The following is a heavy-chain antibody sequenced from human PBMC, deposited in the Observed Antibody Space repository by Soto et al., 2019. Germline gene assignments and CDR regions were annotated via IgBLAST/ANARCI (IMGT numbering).Heavy chain of an antibody. Sequence: QVQLVQSGAEVKKPGASVKVSCKASGYTFTSYGISWVRQAPGQGLEWMEWISAYNGNTNYAQKLQGRVTMTTDTSTSTAYMELRSLRSDDTAVYYCARSRGYYDFWSGASDAFDIWGQGTMVTVSS. D-gene: IGHD3-3*01. CDR1: GYTFTSYG. CDR3: ARSRGYYDFWSGASDAFDI. J-gene: IGHJ3*02. CDR2: ISAYNGNT. V-gene: IGHV1-18*01.